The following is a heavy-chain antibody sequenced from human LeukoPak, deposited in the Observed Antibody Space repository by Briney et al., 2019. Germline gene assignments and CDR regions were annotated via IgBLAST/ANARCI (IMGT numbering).Heavy chain of an antibody. V-gene: IGHV1-46*01. J-gene: IGHJ4*02. Sequence: ASVKVSCKASGYTFTSYYMHWVRQAPGQGLEWMGIINPSGGSTSYAQKFQGRVTMTRDMSTSTVYMELSSLRSEDTAVYYCARVADSSGYYFDYFDYWGQGTLVTVSS. CDR1: GYTFTSYY. CDR2: INPSGGST. D-gene: IGHD3-22*01. CDR3: ARVADSSGYYFDYFDY.